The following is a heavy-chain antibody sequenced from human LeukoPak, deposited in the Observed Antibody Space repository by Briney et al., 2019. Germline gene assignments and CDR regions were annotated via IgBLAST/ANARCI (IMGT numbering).Heavy chain of an antibody. J-gene: IGHJ3*02. CDR2: MYNSGSTRST. Sequence: NPSETLSLTCTVSGGSISSYYWSWIRQPPGKGLEWIGYMYNSGSTRSTNYNPSLKSRVTLSVDTSKNQFSLKLTSVTAADTAVYYCARVGGVPLGAFDIWGQGTMATAPS. V-gene: IGHV4-59*01. D-gene: IGHD3-16*01. CDR1: GGSISSYY. CDR3: ARVGGVPLGAFDI.